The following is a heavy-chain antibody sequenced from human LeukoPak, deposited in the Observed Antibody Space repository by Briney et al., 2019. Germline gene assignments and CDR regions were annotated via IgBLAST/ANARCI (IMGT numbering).Heavy chain of an antibody. Sequence: PGGSLRLSCAASGFTFNTYTMNWVRQAPGKGLEWVGRIKRKTDGGTTDYAAPVKGRFTISRDDSKNTLYLQMNSLKTEDTAVHYCTTGNWGPYWGQGTLVTVSS. CDR3: TTGNWGPY. J-gene: IGHJ4*02. CDR1: GFTFNTYT. V-gene: IGHV3-15*07. CDR2: IKRKTDGGTT. D-gene: IGHD7-27*01.